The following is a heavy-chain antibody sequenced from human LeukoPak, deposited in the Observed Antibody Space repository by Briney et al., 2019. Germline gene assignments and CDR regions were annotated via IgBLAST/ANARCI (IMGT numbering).Heavy chain of an antibody. J-gene: IGHJ4*02. V-gene: IGHV3-30*02. D-gene: IGHD3-10*01. CDR3: AKGPSVDQGVMVFDN. CDR2: IRYDGSNK. CDR1: GFTFSSYG. Sequence: GGSLRLSCAASGFTFSSYGMHWVRQAPGKGLEWVAFIRYDGSNKYYADSVKGRFTISRDNSKNTLYLQMNSLRAEDTAVYYCAKGPSVDQGVMVFDNWGQGTQVTVSS.